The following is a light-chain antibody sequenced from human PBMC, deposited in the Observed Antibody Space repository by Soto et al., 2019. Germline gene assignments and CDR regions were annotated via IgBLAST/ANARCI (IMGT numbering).Light chain of an antibody. CDR1: QGISNY. J-gene: IGKJ1*01. CDR2: AAS. Sequence: DIQMTQSPSSLSTSVGDRVTITCRASQGISNYLAWYQQKPGKVPKLLIYAASTLQSGVPSRFSGSGPGTDFTLTISSLQPEDVATSYCQKYNSTPWTLGQGTKLDIK. CDR3: QKYNSTPWT. V-gene: IGKV1-27*01.